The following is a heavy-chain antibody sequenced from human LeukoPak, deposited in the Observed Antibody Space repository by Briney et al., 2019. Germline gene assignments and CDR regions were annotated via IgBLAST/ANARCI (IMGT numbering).Heavy chain of an antibody. CDR3: AKDLQTDYYFDY. J-gene: IGHJ4*02. CDR1: GFTFSSYG. CDR2: IWYDGSNK. V-gene: IGHV3-33*06. Sequence: GGSLRLSCAASGFTFSSYGMHWVRQAPGKGLEWVAVIWYDGSNKYYADSVKGRSTISRDNSKNTLYLQMNSLRAEDTAVYYCAKDLQTDYYFDYWGQGTLVTVSS. D-gene: IGHD3/OR15-3a*01.